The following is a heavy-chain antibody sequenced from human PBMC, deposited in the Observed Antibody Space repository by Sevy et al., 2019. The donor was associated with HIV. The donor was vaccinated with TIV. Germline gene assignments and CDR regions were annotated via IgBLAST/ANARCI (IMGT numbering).Heavy chain of an antibody. D-gene: IGHD3-22*01. CDR1: GFTVSSNY. V-gene: IGHV3-53*01. Sequence: GGSLRLSCVASGFTVSSNYMSWVRQAPGKGLEWVSVIYSGGSTYYADSVKGRFTISRDNSKNTLYLQMNSLRAEDTAVYYCARGPGYYDSSGYRRDFDYWGQGTLVTVSS. CDR2: IYSGGST. J-gene: IGHJ4*02. CDR3: ARGPGYYDSSGYRRDFDY.